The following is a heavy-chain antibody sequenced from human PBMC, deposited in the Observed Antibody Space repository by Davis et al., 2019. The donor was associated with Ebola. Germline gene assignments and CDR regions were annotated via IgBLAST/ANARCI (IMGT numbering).Heavy chain of an antibody. Sequence: GSLRLSCAASGFTFSDYYMSWIRQPPGKGLEWIGEINHSGSTNYNPSLKSRVTIPVDTSKNQFSLKLSSVTAADTAVYYCARDLSDRFGELLYYYYGMDVWGKGTTVTVSS. J-gene: IGHJ6*04. CDR1: GFTFSDYY. V-gene: IGHV4-34*01. CDR3: ARDLSDRFGELLYYYYGMDV. D-gene: IGHD3-10*01. CDR2: INHSGST.